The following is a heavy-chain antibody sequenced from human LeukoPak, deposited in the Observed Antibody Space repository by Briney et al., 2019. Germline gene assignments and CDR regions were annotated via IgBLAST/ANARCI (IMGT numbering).Heavy chain of an antibody. J-gene: IGHJ4*02. D-gene: IGHD2-21*02. CDR2: ISSSSSYI. V-gene: IGHV3-21*01. CDR3: ARDPSPYCGGDCHDPSDY. CDR1: GTIFSGYW. Sequence: PGGSLRLSCIASGTIFSGYWMSWVRQAPGKGLEWVSSISSSSSYIYYADSVKGRFTISRDNAKNSLYLQMNSLRAEDTAVYYCARDPSPYCGGDCHDPSDYWGQGTLVTVSS.